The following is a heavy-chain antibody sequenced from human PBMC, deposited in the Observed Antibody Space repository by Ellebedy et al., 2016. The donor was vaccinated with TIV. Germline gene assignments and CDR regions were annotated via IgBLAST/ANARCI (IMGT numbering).Heavy chain of an antibody. CDR3: ARGSGWGRFDS. CDR1: GFTFSSYW. Sequence: PGGSLRLSCAASGFTFSSYWMSWVRQAPGKGLEWVANIKQDGSEKYYVDSVKGRFTISRDNANNLLFLQMYSLRAEDTAVYYCARGSGWGRFDSWGQGTLVTVSS. J-gene: IGHJ4*02. CDR2: IKQDGSEK. D-gene: IGHD6-19*01. V-gene: IGHV3-7*03.